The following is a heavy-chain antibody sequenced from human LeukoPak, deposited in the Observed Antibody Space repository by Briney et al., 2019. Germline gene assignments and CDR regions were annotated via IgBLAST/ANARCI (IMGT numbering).Heavy chain of an antibody. Sequence: TGGSLRLSCAASGFTFSDYYMSWIRQAPGKGLEWVSYISSSGSTIYYADSVKGRFTISRGNAKNSLYLQMNSLRAEDTAVYYCAKGGGYEAQYYYYYLDVWGKGTTVTISS. CDR2: ISSSGSTI. V-gene: IGHV3-11*01. D-gene: IGHD5-12*01. CDR1: GFTFSDYY. CDR3: AKGGGYEAQYYYYYLDV. J-gene: IGHJ6*03.